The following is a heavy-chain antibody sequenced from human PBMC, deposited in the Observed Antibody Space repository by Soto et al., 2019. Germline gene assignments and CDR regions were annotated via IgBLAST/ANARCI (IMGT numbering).Heavy chain of an antibody. J-gene: IGHJ4*02. CDR2: INAGNGNP. D-gene: IGHD3-22*01. CDR1: GYTFSNYG. CDR3: ARGSYYYESSGYYPDY. V-gene: IGHV1-3*01. Sequence: GASVKVSCKASGYTFSNYGIHWVRQAPGQRLEWMGWINAGNGNPKYSQKFQDRVTISRDTSATTAYMEMSSLRSEDTAVYYCARGSYYYESSGYYPDYWGQGTLVTVSS.